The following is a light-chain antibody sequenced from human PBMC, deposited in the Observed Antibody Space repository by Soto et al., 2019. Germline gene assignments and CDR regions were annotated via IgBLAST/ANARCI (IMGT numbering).Light chain of an antibody. CDR3: QQSFLTPT. J-gene: IGKJ5*01. CDR2: EVS. Sequence: DIQMTQSPSSLPASVGDIVTITCRSSQNIRNFLNWYQQKPGKAPKLLIYEVSRLQGGVPSRFSGSRSGTDFTLTISSLQPEDFATYYCQQSFLTPTFGQGTRLEI. CDR1: QNIRNF. V-gene: IGKV1-39*01.